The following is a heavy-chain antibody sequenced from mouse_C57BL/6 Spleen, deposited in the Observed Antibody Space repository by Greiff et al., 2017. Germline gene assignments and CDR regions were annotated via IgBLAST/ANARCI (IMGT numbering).Heavy chain of an antibody. Sequence: EVKVVESGGGLVKPGGSLKLSCAASGFTFSDYGMHWVRQAPEKGLEWVAYISSGSSTIYYADTVNGRFTISRDNAKNTLFLQMTSLRSEDTAMYYCARIYYGSSFDYWGQGTTLTVSS. J-gene: IGHJ2*01. D-gene: IGHD1-1*01. CDR1: GFTFSDYG. CDR2: ISSGSSTI. V-gene: IGHV5-17*01. CDR3: ARIYYGSSFDY.